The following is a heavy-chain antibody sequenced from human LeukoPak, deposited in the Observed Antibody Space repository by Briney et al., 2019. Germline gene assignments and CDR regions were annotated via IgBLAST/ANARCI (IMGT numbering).Heavy chain of an antibody. CDR1: GFIFSNSW. Sequence: GGSLRLSCAASGFIFSNSWMSWVRQAPGKGLEWVANIKQDGSEKYYVDSVKGRFTNSRDNAKNSLYLQMNSLRAEDTAVYYCARGGGYFDYWGQGTLVTVSS. J-gene: IGHJ4*02. V-gene: IGHV3-7*04. CDR3: ARGGGYFDY. CDR2: IKQDGSEK.